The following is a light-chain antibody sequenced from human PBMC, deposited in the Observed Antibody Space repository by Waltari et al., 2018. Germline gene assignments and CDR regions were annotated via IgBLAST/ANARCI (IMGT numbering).Light chain of an antibody. Sequence: QSALSQPASVSGSSGPSITISCTGSSCDVGGDDSVSWYQDHPGQAPKVIIYDVNNRPSGVSDRFSGSKSGNTASLTISVLQAEDEANYYCCSQSSYNGVIFGGGTKLTVL. V-gene: IGLV2-14*03. CDR2: DVN. CDR1: SCDVGGDDS. J-gene: IGLJ2*01. CDR3: CSQSSYNGVI.